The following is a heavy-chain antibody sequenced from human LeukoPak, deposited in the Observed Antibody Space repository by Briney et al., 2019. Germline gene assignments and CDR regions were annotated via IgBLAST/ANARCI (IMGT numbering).Heavy chain of an antibody. J-gene: IGHJ6*03. CDR3: ARFTDYDLWRGHSYYMDV. V-gene: IGHV1-8*03. Sequence: GASVKVSCKASGYTFSNYDINWVRQATGQGLEWMGWMNPNSGKTGYAQKFQGRVTITRNTSISTAYMELSSLRSEDTAVYYCARFTDYDLWRGHSYYMDVWGKGTTVTVS. D-gene: IGHD3-3*01. CDR1: GYTFSNYD. CDR2: MNPNSGKT.